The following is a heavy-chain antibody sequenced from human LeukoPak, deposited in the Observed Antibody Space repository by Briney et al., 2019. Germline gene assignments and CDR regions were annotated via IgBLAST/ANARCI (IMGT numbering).Heavy chain of an antibody. D-gene: IGHD1-26*01. CDR1: GYTFTSYG. CDR2: ISAYNGNT. CDR3: ASTGNIHSGSQGGFDY. V-gene: IGHV1-18*01. Sequence: GASVKVSCKASGYTFTSYGISWVRQAPGQGLEWMGWISAYNGNTNYAQKLQGRVTMTTDTSTSTAYMELRSLRSDDTAVYYCASTGNIHSGSQGGFDYWGQGTLVTVSS. J-gene: IGHJ4*02.